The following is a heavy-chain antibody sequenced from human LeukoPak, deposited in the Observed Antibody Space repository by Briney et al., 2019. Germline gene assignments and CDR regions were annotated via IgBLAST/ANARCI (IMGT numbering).Heavy chain of an antibody. V-gene: IGHV3-30-3*01. D-gene: IGHD4-23*01. CDR2: ISYDGSNK. J-gene: IGHJ4*02. CDR1: GFTFSSYA. CDR3: ARDGNGGNSGLDY. Sequence: GGSLRLSCAASGFTFSSYAMHWVRQAPGKGLEWVAVISYDGSNKYYADSVKGRFTISRDNSKNTLYLQMNSLRSDDTAIYYCARDGNGGNSGLDYWGQGTLVTVSS.